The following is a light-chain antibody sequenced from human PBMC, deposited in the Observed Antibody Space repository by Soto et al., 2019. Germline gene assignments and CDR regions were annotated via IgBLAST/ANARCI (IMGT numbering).Light chain of an antibody. Sequence: EIVLTQSPGTLSLSPGERATLSCRASQSVSSSYLAWYQQKPGQAPRLLIYGASARATGIPDRFRGSGSGPDVTLSISRLGTENFAVYYCQQCGSSPMYTFGQGTKLEIK. CDR3: QQCGSSPMYT. CDR1: QSVSSSY. CDR2: GAS. J-gene: IGKJ2*01. V-gene: IGKV3-20*01.